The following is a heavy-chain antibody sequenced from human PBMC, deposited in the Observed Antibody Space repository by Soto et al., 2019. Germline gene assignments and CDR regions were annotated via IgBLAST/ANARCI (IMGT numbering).Heavy chain of an antibody. CDR2: IYYSGST. D-gene: IGHD3-9*01. CDR1: GGSISSSSYY. V-gene: IGHV4-39*01. J-gene: IGHJ4*02. CDR3: ARHPSRDYDILPGYPDY. Sequence: PSETLSLTCTVSGGSISSSSYYWGWIRQPPGKGLEWIGSIYYSGSTYYNPSLKSRVTISVDTSKNQFSLKLSSVTAADTAVYYCARHPSRDYDILPGYPDYWGQGTLVNVSS.